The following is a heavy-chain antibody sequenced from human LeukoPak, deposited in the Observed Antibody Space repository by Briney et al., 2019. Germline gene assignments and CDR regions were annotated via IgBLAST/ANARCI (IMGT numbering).Heavy chain of an antibody. V-gene: IGHV3-23*01. J-gene: IGHJ4*02. CDR3: AKYSWPAIDS. CDR1: GFTVSSNY. Sequence: SGGALRLSCAASGFTVSSNYMSWVRQAPGKGLEWVSRISDSGGGTYYADSVKGRFTISRDNSKNTLYLQMNSLRAEDTAVYYCAKYSWPAIDSWGQGTLVTVSS. D-gene: IGHD4-11*01. CDR2: ISDSGGGT.